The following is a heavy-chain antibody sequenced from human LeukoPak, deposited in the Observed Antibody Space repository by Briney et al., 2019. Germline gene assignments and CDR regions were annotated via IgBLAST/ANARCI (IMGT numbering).Heavy chain of an antibody. D-gene: IGHD2-2*01. J-gene: IGHJ4*02. CDR1: GGTFSSYA. CDR3: ARPSWRPHCSSTSCYGAFDY. V-gene: IGHV1-69*05. Sequence: ASVKVSCKASGGTFSSYAISWVRQAPGQGLEWMGGIIPIFGTANYAQKFQGRVTTTTDESTSTAYMELSSLRSEDTAVYYCARPSWRPHCSSTSCYGAFDYWGQGTLVTVSS. CDR2: IIPIFGTA.